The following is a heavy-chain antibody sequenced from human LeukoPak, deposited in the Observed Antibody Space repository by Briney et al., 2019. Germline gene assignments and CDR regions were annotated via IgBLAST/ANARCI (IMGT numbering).Heavy chain of an antibody. D-gene: IGHD5-18*01. CDR3: ARAWDTAMVTDFDY. Sequence: PGGSLRLSCATSGFTFTTYWMNWVRQAPGKGLEWVANIKQDGSEKYYVDSVKGRFTISRDNARNSLYLQMNSLRADDTAVYYCARAWDTAMVTDFDYWGQGTLVTVSS. J-gene: IGHJ4*02. V-gene: IGHV3-7*01. CDR1: GFTFTTYW. CDR2: IKQDGSEK.